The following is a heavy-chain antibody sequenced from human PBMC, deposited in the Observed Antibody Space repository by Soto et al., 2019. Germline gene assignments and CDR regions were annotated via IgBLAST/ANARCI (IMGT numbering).Heavy chain of an antibody. Sequence: SETLSLTCTVSGGSISSYYWSWIRQAPGKGLEWIGYIYYSGSTNYNPSLKSRVTISVDTSKNQFSLKPSSVTAADTAVYYCARSNRWYYDFWSGPSSNWFDPWGQGTLVTVSS. D-gene: IGHD3-3*01. V-gene: IGHV4-59*01. CDR1: GGSISSYY. CDR3: ARSNRWYYDFWSGPSSNWFDP. J-gene: IGHJ5*02. CDR2: IYYSGST.